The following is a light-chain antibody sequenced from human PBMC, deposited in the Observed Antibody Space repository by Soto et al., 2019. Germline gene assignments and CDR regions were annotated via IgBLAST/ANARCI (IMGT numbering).Light chain of an antibody. CDR1: QDISNF. CDR3: QQSYSTPRT. Sequence: DIQMTQSPSSLSASVGDRVAITCQASQDISNFLNWYQQKPGKAPKLLIYAASSLQSGVPSRFSGSGSGTDFTLTISSLQPEDFATYYCQQSYSTPRTFGQGTRLEIK. J-gene: IGKJ5*01. V-gene: IGKV1-39*01. CDR2: AAS.